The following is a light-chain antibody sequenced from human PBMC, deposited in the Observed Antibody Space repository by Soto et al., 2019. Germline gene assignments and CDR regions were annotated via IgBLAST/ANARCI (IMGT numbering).Light chain of an antibody. CDR2: DVS. CDR3: SSYAGSYTLV. V-gene: IGLV2-11*01. J-gene: IGLJ2*01. CDR1: SNDVGGYNF. Sequence: QSALTQPRSVSGSPGQSVTISCTGTSNDVGGYNFVSWYQQHPGKVPKLFIYDVSRRPSGVPDRVSGSKSGNTASLTISGLQAEDEADYYCSSYAGSYTLVFGGGTKVTVL.